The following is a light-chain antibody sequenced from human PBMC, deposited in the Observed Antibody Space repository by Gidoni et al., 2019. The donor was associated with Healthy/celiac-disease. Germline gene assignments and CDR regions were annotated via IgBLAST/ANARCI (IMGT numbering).Light chain of an antibody. CDR2: DAS. V-gene: IGKV3-11*01. Sequence: EIVLTQSPATLSLSPGERATLSCRASQSVSSYLAWYQQKPGQAPRLLIYDASNRAPGIPARLSGSGSGTDFTLTISSLEPEDFAVYYCQQRSNWPPITFGQGTRLEIK. J-gene: IGKJ5*01. CDR1: QSVSSY. CDR3: QQRSNWPPIT.